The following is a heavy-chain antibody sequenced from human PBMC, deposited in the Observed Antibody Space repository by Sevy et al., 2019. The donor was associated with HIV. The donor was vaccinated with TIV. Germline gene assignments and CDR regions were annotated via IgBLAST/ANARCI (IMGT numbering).Heavy chain of an antibody. CDR3: ARDKGDSSSWYVFDY. CDR2: INPNSGGT. V-gene: IGHV1-2*06. CDR1: GYTFTGYY. Sequence: ASVKVSCKASGYTFTGYYMHWVRQAPGQGLEWMGRINPNSGGTNYAQKLQGRFTMTRDTSISTAYMELSRLRSDDTAVYYCARDKGDSSSWYVFDYWGQGTLVTVSS. D-gene: IGHD6-13*01. J-gene: IGHJ4*02.